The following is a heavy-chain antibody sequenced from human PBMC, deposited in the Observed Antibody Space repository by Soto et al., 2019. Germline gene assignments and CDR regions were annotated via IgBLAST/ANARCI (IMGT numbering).Heavy chain of an antibody. J-gene: IGHJ6*02. CDR3: ARDLGNGNYYYYGMDV. Sequence: QVQLQESGPGLVKPSQTLSLTCTVSGGSISSGDYYWSWIRQPPGKGLEWIGYIYYSGSTYYNPSLKRRVTISVDTSKNQFSLKLSSVTAAVTAVYYCARDLGNGNYYYYGMDVWGQGTTVTVSS. V-gene: IGHV4-30-4*01. CDR2: IYYSGST. D-gene: IGHD3-16*01. CDR1: GGSISSGDYY.